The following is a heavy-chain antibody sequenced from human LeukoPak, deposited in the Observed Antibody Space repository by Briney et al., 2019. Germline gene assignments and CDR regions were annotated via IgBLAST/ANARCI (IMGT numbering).Heavy chain of an antibody. CDR2: IYTSGST. CDR1: GGSISSYY. V-gene: IGHV4-4*07. CDR3: ARHYDFWSGYYLFDY. D-gene: IGHD3-3*01. J-gene: IGHJ4*02. Sequence: SETLSLTCTVSGGSISSYYWSWIRQPAGKGLEWIGRIYTSGSTNYNPSLKSRVTMSVDTSKNQFSPKLSSVTAADTAVYYCARHYDFWSGYYLFDYWGQGTLVTVSS.